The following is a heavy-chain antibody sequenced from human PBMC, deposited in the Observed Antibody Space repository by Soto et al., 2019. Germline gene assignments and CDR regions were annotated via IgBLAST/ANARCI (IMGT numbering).Heavy chain of an antibody. CDR1: GFTFTSSA. Sequence: QMQLVQSGPEVKKPGTSVKVSCKASGFTFTSSAMQWVRQARGQRLEWIGWIVVGSGKTNYARKYQEGVTITREMSTSQAYMELSSLRSEDTAVYYCAAETRASYYGMDVWGQGTTVTVSS. V-gene: IGHV1-58*02. J-gene: IGHJ6*02. CDR3: AAETRASYYGMDV. CDR2: IVVGSGKT.